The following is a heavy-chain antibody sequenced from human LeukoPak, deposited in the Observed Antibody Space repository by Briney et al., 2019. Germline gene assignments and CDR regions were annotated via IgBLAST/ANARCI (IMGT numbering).Heavy chain of an antibody. D-gene: IGHD1-26*01. Sequence: PAGPLRLLWDALALTFGGSAMSGPRPALGRGREWVSSISGNGISTYYADSVKGRFTISRDNSKNTLYLQINSLRAEDTAVYYCATPTSGSFDYWGQGTLVTVSS. CDR2: ISGNGIST. CDR3: ATPTSGSFDY. J-gene: IGHJ4*02. CDR1: ALTFGGSA. V-gene: IGHV3-23*01.